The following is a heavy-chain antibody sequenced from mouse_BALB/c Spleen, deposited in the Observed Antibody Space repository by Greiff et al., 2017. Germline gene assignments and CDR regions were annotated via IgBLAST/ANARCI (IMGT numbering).Heavy chain of an antibody. J-gene: IGHJ2*01. CDR3: ARSGGNYVLYFDY. V-gene: IGHV1-80*01. D-gene: IGHD2-1*01. CDR1: GYAFSSYW. CDR2: IYPGDGDT. Sequence: VQGVESGAELVRPGSSVKISCKASGYAFSSYWMNWVKQRPGQGLEWIGQIYPGDGDTNYNGKFKGKATLTADKSSSTAYMQLSSLTSEDSAVYFCARSGGNYVLYFDYWGQGTTLTVSS.